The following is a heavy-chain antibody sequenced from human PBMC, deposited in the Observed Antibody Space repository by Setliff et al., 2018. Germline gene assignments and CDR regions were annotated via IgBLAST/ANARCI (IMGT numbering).Heavy chain of an antibody. D-gene: IGHD6-6*01. J-gene: IGHJ4*02. CDR2: INHRGGT. V-gene: IGHV4-34*01. CDR1: GASMRSGTFY. Sequence: PSETLSLTCTVSGASMRSGTFYWSWIRLHPGKGLEWIGEINHRGGTNYNPSLKSRVTISIDTSKDQFSLKLISMTAADTAVYYCARGRNIAARLLDSWGQGTLVTVSS. CDR3: ARGRNIAARLLDS.